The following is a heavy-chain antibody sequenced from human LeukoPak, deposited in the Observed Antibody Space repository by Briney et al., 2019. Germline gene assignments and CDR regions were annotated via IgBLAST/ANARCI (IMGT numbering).Heavy chain of an antibody. CDR1: GVSVSTYY. V-gene: IGHV4-38-2*02. CDR3: ASLHTEWLSDY. Sequence: PSETLSLTCTVSGVSVSTYYWSWIRQPPGKGLEWIGSIYHSGSTYYNPSLKSRVTISVDTSKNQFSLKLSSVTAADTAVYYCASLHTEWLSDYWGQETLVTVSS. D-gene: IGHD3-3*01. J-gene: IGHJ4*02. CDR2: IYHSGST.